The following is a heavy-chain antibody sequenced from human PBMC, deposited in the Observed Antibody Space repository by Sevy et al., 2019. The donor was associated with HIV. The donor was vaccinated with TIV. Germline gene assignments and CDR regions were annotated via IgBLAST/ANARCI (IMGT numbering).Heavy chain of an antibody. CDR1: GFSLNSYW. Sequence: GGSLRLSCAASGFSLNSYWMSWVRQAPGKGLEWVANIKQDGSVKYYGESVKGRFTISRDNARNLLYLQMNSLRAEDTALYYCVRAIAADGSFWGQGTLVTV. J-gene: IGHJ4*02. V-gene: IGHV3-7*01. CDR3: VRAIAADGSF. CDR2: IKQDGSVK. D-gene: IGHD6-13*01.